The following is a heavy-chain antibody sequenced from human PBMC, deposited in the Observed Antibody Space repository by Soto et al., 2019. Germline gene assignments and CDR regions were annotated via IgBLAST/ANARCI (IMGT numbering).Heavy chain of an antibody. D-gene: IGHD4-17*01. V-gene: IGHV3-23*01. Sequence: GGSLRLSCAASGFTFSSYAMSWVRQAPGKGLEWVSAISGSGGSTYYADSVKGRFTISRDNSKDTLYPQMNSLRAEDTAVYYCAKVLSDCGDPRARAFDIWGQGTMVTVSS. J-gene: IGHJ3*02. CDR3: AKVLSDCGDPRARAFDI. CDR2: ISGSGGST. CDR1: GFTFSSYA.